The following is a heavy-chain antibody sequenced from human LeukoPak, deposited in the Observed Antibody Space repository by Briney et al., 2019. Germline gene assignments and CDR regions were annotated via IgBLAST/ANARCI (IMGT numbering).Heavy chain of an antibody. Sequence: SETLSLTCTVSGYSISSGYYWGWIRQPPGKGLKWIGSIYHSGSTYYNPSLKSRVTISVDTSKNQFSLKLSSVTAADTAVYYCARATVAVARGAFDIWGQGTMVTVSS. D-gene: IGHD6-19*01. J-gene: IGHJ3*02. CDR1: GYSISSGYY. CDR3: ARATVAVARGAFDI. CDR2: IYHSGST. V-gene: IGHV4-38-2*02.